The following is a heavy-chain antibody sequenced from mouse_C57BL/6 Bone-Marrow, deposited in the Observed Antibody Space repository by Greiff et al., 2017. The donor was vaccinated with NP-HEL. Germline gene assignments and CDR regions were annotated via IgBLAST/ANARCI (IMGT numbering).Heavy chain of an antibody. Sequence: EVKLMESGGGLVQPGGSLKLSCAASGFTFSDYYMYWVRQTPETRLEWVAYISNGGGSTYYPDSVKGRFTISRDNAKNTLYLQMSRLKSEDTAMYYCARQTLHWYFDVWGTGTTVTVSS. CDR1: GFTFSDYY. CDR3: ARQTLHWYFDV. J-gene: IGHJ1*03. CDR2: ISNGGGST. D-gene: IGHD1-1*01. V-gene: IGHV5-12*01.